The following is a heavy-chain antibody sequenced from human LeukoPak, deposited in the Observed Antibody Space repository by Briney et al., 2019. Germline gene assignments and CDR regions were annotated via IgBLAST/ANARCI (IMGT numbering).Heavy chain of an antibody. V-gene: IGHV4-61*02. CDR2: IYTSGST. D-gene: IGHD6-13*01. CDR1: GGSINSGSYY. CDR3: ARHPLAAAGTFRYYYYYMDV. J-gene: IGHJ6*03. Sequence: SQTLSLTCTVSGGSINSGSYYWSWIRQPAGKGLEWIGRIYTSGSTNYNPSLKSRVTISVDTSKNQFSLKLSSVTAADTAVYYCARHPLAAAGTFRYYYYYMDVWGKGTTVTISS.